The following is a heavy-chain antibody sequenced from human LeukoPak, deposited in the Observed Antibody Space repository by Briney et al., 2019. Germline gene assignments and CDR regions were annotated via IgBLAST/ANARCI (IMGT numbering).Heavy chain of an antibody. J-gene: IGHJ4*02. V-gene: IGHV3-23*01. CDR2: IGGSGKNA. CDR1: GFTFSSHA. Sequence: PGGSLRLSCAASGFTFSSHAMSWVRQAPGKGLEWVSSIGGSGKNAFYADAAKGRFTISRDNSKDNLYLQMNSLRAEDTAVYYCAKDLETINPTMDWGQGTLVTVSS. D-gene: IGHD3-10*01. CDR3: AKDLETINPTMD.